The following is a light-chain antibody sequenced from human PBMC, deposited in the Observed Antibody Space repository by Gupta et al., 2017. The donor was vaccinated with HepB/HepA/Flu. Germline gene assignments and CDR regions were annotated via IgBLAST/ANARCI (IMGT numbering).Light chain of an antibody. V-gene: IGLV3-1*01. CDR3: QAWDSSIVV. CDR2: KDS. Sequence: SSVLTLPPSVSVSPGHTASITCSGVKLGDKYACWYQQKPAQSPLLVIYKDSKRAAGTPDRFSYSNSANTATLTMRGTQAGAEADYYSQAWDSSIVVFGGGTKLTVL. J-gene: IGLJ2*01. CDR1: KLGDKY.